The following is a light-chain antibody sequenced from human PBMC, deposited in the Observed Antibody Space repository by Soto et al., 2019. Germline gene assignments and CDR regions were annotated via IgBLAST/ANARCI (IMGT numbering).Light chain of an antibody. CDR2: AAS. J-gene: IGKJ3*01. CDR1: QNLTNY. CDR3: QQLNSYPPT. Sequence: DIQMTQSQSSLSASVGDRVTITCRASQNLTNYVNWYQQKPGKPPKLLIYAASSLQSGAPSRFSGSGSGTEFTLTISSLQPDDFATYYCQQLNSYPPTFGPATKVDIK. V-gene: IGKV1-17*01.